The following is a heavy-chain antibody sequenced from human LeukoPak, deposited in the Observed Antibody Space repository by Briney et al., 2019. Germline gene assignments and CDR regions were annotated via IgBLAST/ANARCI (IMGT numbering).Heavy chain of an antibody. J-gene: IGHJ4*02. CDR1: GFTFSSYA. V-gene: IGHV3-23*01. CDR3: ARVDCSSTSCHNYYFDY. D-gene: IGHD2-2*01. Sequence: PGGSLRLSCAASGFTFSSYAMSWVRQAPGKGLEWVSAISGGGGSTYYADSVKGRFTISRDNSKNTLYLQMNSLRAEDRAVDYCARVDCSSTSCHNYYFDYWGQGTLVTVSS. CDR2: ISGGGGST.